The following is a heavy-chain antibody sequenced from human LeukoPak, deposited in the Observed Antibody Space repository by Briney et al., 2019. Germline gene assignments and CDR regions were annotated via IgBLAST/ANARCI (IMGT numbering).Heavy chain of an antibody. J-gene: IGHJ4*02. CDR1: GFTVSSNY. D-gene: IGHD3-16*01. Sequence: GGSLRLSCAASGFTVSSNYMRWVRQPPGKGLEWVSLIYSGGTSDYADSAKGRFTITSYNSRNTLYLPMTRLKAEDRAIYYCAIKADRRAGGAYWGRGTLVTVSS. CDR3: AIKADRRAGGAY. V-gene: IGHV3-66*01. CDR2: IYSGGTS.